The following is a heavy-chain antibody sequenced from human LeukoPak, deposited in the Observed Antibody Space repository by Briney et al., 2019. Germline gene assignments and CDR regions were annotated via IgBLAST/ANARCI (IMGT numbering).Heavy chain of an antibody. V-gene: IGHV3-23*01. D-gene: IGHD3-10*01. J-gene: IGHJ4*02. CDR2: ISGSGGST. CDR1: GFTFSSYA. CDR3: AKASGVVTMVRGAPGGRYYFDY. Sequence: SGGSLRLSCAASGFTFSSYAMSWVRQAPGKGLEWVSAISGSGGSTYYADSVKGRFTISRDNSKNTLYLQMNSLRAEDTAVYYCAKASGVVTMVRGAPGGRYYFDYWGQGTLVTVSS.